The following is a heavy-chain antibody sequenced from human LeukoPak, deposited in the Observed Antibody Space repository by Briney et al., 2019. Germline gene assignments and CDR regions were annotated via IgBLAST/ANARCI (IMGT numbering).Heavy chain of an antibody. Sequence: SETLSLTCAVYGGSFSGYYWNWIRQPPGKGLEWIGEINHSGSTNYIPSLKSRVTISVDTSKNQFSLKLSSVTAADTAVYYCARGTTYDFWSGYPNWFDPWGQGTLVTVSS. CDR2: INHSGST. D-gene: IGHD3-3*01. V-gene: IGHV4-34*01. CDR3: ARGTTYDFWSGYPNWFDP. CDR1: GGSFSGYY. J-gene: IGHJ5*02.